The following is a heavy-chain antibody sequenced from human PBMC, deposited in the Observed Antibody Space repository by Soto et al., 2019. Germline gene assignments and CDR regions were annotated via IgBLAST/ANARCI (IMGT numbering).Heavy chain of an antibody. V-gene: IGHV4-39*01. Sequence: QLQLQESGPGLVKPSETLSLTCTVSGGSIGSSTYYWGWIRQPPGKGLEWVGSIFYSGSTYYNPSLKSRVTISVDTSKNQFSLKLSSVTAADTAVYHCARHGDSYGSGSYYSPVDNWFDPWGQGTLVTVSS. J-gene: IGHJ5*02. CDR2: IFYSGST. CDR1: GGSIGSSTYY. CDR3: ARHGDSYGSGSYYSPVDNWFDP. D-gene: IGHD3-10*01.